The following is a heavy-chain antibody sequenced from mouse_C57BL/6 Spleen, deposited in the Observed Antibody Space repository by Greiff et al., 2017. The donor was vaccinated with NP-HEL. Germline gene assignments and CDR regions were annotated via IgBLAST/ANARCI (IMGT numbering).Heavy chain of an antibody. Sequence: EVQLVESGGGLVKPGGSLKLSCAASGFTFSSYAMSWVRQTPDKRLEWVATISDGGSYTYYPDNVKGRFTISRDNAKNNLYLQMSHLKSEDTAMYYCARDRVFAYWGQGTLVTVSA. J-gene: IGHJ3*01. D-gene: IGHD3-1*01. CDR1: GFTFSSYA. CDR3: ARDRVFAY. V-gene: IGHV5-4*01. CDR2: ISDGGSYT.